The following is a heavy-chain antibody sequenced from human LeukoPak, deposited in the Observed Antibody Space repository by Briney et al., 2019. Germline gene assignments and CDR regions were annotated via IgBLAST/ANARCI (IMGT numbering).Heavy chain of an antibody. V-gene: IGHV4-38-2*02. D-gene: IGHD7-27*01. CDR1: GYSISSDYY. Sequence: SETLSLTCTVSGYSISSDYYWGWIRQPPGKGLEWIGSIYQSGSTFYNPSLNSRVTISVDTSKNQFSLKLSSVTAADTAVYFCARGFRGDNFDYWGQGTLVTVSS. CDR3: ARGFRGDNFDY. CDR2: IYQSGST. J-gene: IGHJ4*02.